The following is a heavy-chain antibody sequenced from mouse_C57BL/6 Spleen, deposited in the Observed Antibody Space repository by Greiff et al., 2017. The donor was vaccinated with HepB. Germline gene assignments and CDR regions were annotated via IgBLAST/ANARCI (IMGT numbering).Heavy chain of an antibody. CDR2: INPNNGGT. CDR1: GYTFTDYN. J-gene: IGHJ4*01. V-gene: IGHV1-18*01. CDR3: ARERDSNPAMDY. D-gene: IGHD2-5*01. Sequence: VQLQQSGPELVKPGASVKIPCKASGYTFTDYNMDWVKQSHGKSLEWIGDINPNNGGTIYNQKFKGKATFTVDKSSSTAYMELRSLTSEDTAVYYCARERDSNPAMDYWGQGTSVTVSS.